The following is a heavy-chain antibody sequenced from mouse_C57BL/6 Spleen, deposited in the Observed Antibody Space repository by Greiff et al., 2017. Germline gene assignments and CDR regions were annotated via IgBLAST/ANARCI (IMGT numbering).Heavy chain of an antibody. J-gene: IGHJ1*03. CDR1: GYTFTSYW. D-gene: IGHD4-1*01. V-gene: IGHV1-61*01. CDR3: ARAGKTGTWYFDV. Sequence: VQLQQSGAELVRPGSSVKLSCKASGYTFTSYWMDWVKQRPGQGLEWIGNIYPSDSETHYNQKFKDKATLTVDKSSSTAYMQLSSLTSEDSAVYYCARAGKTGTWYFDVWGTGTTVTVSS. CDR2: IYPSDSET.